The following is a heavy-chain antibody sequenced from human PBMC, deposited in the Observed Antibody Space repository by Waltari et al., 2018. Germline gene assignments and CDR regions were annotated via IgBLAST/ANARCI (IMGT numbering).Heavy chain of an antibody. Sequence: QVQLQESGPGLVKPSETLSLTCAVSGYSISSGYYWGWIRQPPGKGLEWIGYIYYSGSTYYNPSLKSRVTISVDTSKNQFSLKLSSVTAADTAVYYCARVMVRGVIRAFDIWGQGTMVTVSS. V-gene: IGHV4-38-2*01. D-gene: IGHD3-10*01. CDR3: ARVMVRGVIRAFDI. CDR1: GYSISSGYY. CDR2: IYYSGST. J-gene: IGHJ3*02.